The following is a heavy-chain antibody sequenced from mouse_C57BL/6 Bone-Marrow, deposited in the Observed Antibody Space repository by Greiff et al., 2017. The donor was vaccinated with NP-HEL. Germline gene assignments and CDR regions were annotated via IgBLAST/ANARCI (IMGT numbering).Heavy chain of an antibody. CDR2: IWSGGST. V-gene: IGHV2-2*01. Sequence: QVQLKESGPGLVQPSQSLSITCTVSGFSLTSYGVHWVRQSPGKGLEWLGVIWSGGSTDYNAAFISRLSISKDNSKSQVFFKMNSLQADDTAIYYCARNWGVYYGSSYTWYFDVWGTGTTVTVSS. CDR1: GFSLTSYG. J-gene: IGHJ1*03. CDR3: ARNWGVYYGSSYTWYFDV. D-gene: IGHD1-1*01.